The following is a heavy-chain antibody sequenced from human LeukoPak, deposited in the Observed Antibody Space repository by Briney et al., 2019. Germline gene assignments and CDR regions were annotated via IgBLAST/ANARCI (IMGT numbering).Heavy chain of an antibody. CDR3: AIHQPGISVPGTIYAFDI. J-gene: IGHJ3*02. CDR1: GGSFSGYY. D-gene: IGHD6-13*01. V-gene: IGHV4-34*01. CDR2: INHSGTT. Sequence: PSETLSLTCAVYGGSFSGYYWSWIRQPPGKGLEWIGEINHSGTTNYNPSLKSRVSISLDTSKNQFSLKLTSVTAADTAVYYCAIHQPGISVPGTIYAFDIWGQGTMVTVSS.